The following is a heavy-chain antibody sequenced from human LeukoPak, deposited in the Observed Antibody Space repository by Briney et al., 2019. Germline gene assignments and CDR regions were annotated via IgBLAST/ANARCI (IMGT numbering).Heavy chain of an antibody. CDR2: INHSGST. Sequence: SETLSLTCAVYGGSFSGYYWTWIRQPPGKGLEWIGEINHSGSTSYNPSLKSRVTISVDTSKNQFFVRLSSVTAADTAVYYCARGSRSRNYYDSSGYYTNRRQIYYQNHYMDVWGTGTTVTVSS. J-gene: IGHJ6*03. CDR1: GGSFSGYY. V-gene: IGHV4-34*01. CDR3: ARGSRSRNYYDSSGYYTNRRQIYYQNHYMDV. D-gene: IGHD3-22*01.